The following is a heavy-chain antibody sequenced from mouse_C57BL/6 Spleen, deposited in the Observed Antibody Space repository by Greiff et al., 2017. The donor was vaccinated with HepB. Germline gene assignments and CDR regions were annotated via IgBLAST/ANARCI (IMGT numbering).Heavy chain of an antibody. V-gene: IGHV14-3*01. CDR1: GFNINNTY. CDR3: ARDWGIRRFDY. D-gene: IGHD1-2*01. Sequence: EVQLQQSVAELVRPGASVKLSCTASGFNINNTYMHWVKQRPEQGLEWIGRIDPANGNTKYAPKFKGKATITADTSSSTAYLQLSSLTSEDSAIYYCARDWGIRRFDYWGQGTLVTVSA. CDR2: IDPANGNT. J-gene: IGHJ3*01.